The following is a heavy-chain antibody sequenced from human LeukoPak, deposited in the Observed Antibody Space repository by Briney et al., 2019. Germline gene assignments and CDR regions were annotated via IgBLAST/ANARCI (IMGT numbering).Heavy chain of an antibody. D-gene: IGHD3-10*01. J-gene: IGHJ4*02. CDR3: AKSYYYGSGSNTPHNYFDY. V-gene: IGHV3-23*01. CDR1: GFTFSSYA. Sequence: GGSLRLSCAASGFTFSSYAMSWVRQAPGKGLEWVSAISGSGGSTYYADSVKGRFTISRDNSKNTLYLQMNSLRAEDTAVYYCAKSYYYGSGSNTPHNYFDYWGQGTLVTVSS. CDR2: ISGSGGST.